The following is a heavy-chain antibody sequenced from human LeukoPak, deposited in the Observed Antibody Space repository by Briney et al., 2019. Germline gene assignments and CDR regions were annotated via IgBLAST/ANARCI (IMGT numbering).Heavy chain of an antibody. CDR3: AKGAGSSGWYPNDY. CDR1: GFNFGSYA. CDR2: VSSTGQST. V-gene: IGHV3-23*01. D-gene: IGHD6-19*01. J-gene: IGHJ4*02. Sequence: GGSLRLSCVASGFNFGSYALTWVRQAPGKGLEWVSSVSSTGQSTYYADSVKGRFIISRDTLKNTLYLQMNSLRGEDTAIYYCAKGAGSSGWYPNDYWGQGTLVTVSS.